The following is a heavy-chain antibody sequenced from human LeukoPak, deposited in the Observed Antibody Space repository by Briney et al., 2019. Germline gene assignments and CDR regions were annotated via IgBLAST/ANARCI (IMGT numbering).Heavy chain of an antibody. CDR3: ARDKRYYGSGSLAFDI. V-gene: IGHV1-18*01. CDR2: ISAYNGNT. J-gene: IGHJ3*02. D-gene: IGHD3-10*01. Sequence: ASVKVSCKASGYTFTSYGISWVRQAPGQGLEWMGWISAYNGNTNYAQKLQGRVTMTTDTSTSTAYMELRSLRSDDTAVYYCARDKRYYGSGSLAFDIRGQGTMVTVSS. CDR1: GYTFTSYG.